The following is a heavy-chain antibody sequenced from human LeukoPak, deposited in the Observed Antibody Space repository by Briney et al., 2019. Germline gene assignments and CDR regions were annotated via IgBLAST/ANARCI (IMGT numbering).Heavy chain of an antibody. Sequence: PSETLSLTCAVYGGSFSGYYWSWIRQPPGKGLEWIGEINHSGSTNYNPSLKSRVTISVDTSKNQFSLKLSSVTAADTAVYYCARGNQPRYSYGRGGVHYWGQGTLVTVSS. CDR2: INHSGST. V-gene: IGHV4-34*01. CDR1: GGSFSGYY. J-gene: IGHJ4*02. CDR3: ARGNQPRYSYGRGGVHY. D-gene: IGHD5-18*01.